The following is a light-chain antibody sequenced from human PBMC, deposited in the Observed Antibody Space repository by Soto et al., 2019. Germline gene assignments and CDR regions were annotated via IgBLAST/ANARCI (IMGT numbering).Light chain of an antibody. J-gene: IGKJ4*01. V-gene: IGKV1-39*01. CDR1: ETITYY. CDR2: GAS. Sequence: DIQMTQSPSSLSASVGDRVTITCRASETITYYLNWYQQKPGKAPKLLIYGASGLQSGVPSRFSGRGSGTDFTLTITSLQLEDSATYYCQQSYSTPLTFGGGTKVDIK. CDR3: QQSYSTPLT.